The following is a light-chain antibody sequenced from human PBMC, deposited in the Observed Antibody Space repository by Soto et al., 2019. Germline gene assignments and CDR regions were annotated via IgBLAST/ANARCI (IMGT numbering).Light chain of an antibody. CDR3: QQTNSLPLN. CDR1: QGISSW. J-gene: IGKJ4*01. Sequence: DIQMTQSPSSVCASVGDRVTITCLAGQGISSWLAWYQQKPGKAPKVLIYATSRLQSGVPSRFRGSGSGTDLTLTISSLQPEDFATYFCQQTNSLPLNFGGGTKVDI. CDR2: ATS. V-gene: IGKV1D-12*01.